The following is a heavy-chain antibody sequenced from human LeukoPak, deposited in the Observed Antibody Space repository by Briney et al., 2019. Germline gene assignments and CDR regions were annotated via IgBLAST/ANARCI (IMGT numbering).Heavy chain of an antibody. V-gene: IGHV1-69*04. Sequence: RASVKVSCKPSGGTFSSYAISWVRQAPGQGLEWMGRIIPILGIANYAQKFQGRVTITADKSTSTAYMELSRLRSEDTAVYYCARGDGGDYRYQHWGQGTLVTVSS. J-gene: IGHJ1*01. CDR1: GGTFSSYA. D-gene: IGHD4-17*01. CDR2: IIPILGIA. CDR3: ARGDGGDYRYQH.